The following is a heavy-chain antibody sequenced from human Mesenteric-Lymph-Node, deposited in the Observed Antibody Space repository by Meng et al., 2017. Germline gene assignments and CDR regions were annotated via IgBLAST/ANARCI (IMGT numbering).Heavy chain of an antibody. D-gene: IGHD5-12*01. CDR1: GGSISSSSYY. CDR3: ARGGVALGYGMDV. CDR2: IYYSGST. J-gene: IGHJ6*02. Sequence: SETLSLTCTVSGGSISSSSYYWGWIRQPPGKGLEWIGYIYYSGSTNYNPSLKSRVTISVDTSKNQFSLKLSSVTAADTAVYYCARGGVALGYGMDVWGQGTTVTVSS. V-gene: IGHV4-61*05.